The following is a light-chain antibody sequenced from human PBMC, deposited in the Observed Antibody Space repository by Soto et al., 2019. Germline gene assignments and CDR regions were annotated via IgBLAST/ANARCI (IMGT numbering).Light chain of an antibody. V-gene: IGLV2-11*01. CDR3: CSYAGSYTVV. Sequence: QSALTQPRSVSGSPGQSVAISCTGTSSDVGGYNYVSWYQQHPSKAPKLMIYDVSKRPSGVPDRFSGSKSGNTASLTISGLQGEDEADYYCCSYAGSYTVVFGGGTKLTVL. CDR2: DVS. J-gene: IGLJ2*01. CDR1: SSDVGGYNY.